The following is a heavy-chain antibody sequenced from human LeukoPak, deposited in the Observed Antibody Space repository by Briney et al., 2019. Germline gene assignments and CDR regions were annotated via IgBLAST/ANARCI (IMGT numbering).Heavy chain of an antibody. V-gene: IGHV4-34*01. D-gene: IGHD6-13*01. CDR2: INHSGST. CDR3: ARVRFLYSSSWPRYYYYGMDV. Sequence: SETLSLTCAVYGGSFSGYYWSWIRQPPGKGLEWIGEINHSGSTNYNPSLKSRVTISVDTSKNQCSLKLSSVTAADTAVYYCARVRFLYSSSWPRYYYYGMDVWGQGTTVTVSS. J-gene: IGHJ6*02. CDR1: GGSFSGYY.